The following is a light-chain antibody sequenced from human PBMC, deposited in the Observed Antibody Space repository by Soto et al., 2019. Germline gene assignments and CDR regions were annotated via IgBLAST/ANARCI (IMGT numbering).Light chain of an antibody. CDR3: QQYGGSPQT. CDR2: GAS. CDR1: QSVSKY. V-gene: IGKV3-20*01. Sequence: EIVLTHSPGTLALSPGEGATLSCRASQSVSKYLAWYQQKPGQAPRLLIYGASSRATGIPDSFSGSGSGTDFTLTISRLEPEDFAVYYCQQYGGSPQTFGKGTKV. J-gene: IGKJ1*01.